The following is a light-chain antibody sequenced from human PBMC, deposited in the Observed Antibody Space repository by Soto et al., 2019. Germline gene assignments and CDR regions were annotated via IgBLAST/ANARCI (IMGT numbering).Light chain of an antibody. V-gene: IGLV2-14*01. CDR2: DVN. J-gene: IGLJ1*01. CDR3: SSYTTSSTDV. CDR1: SSDVGGYNY. Sequence: QSALTQPASVSGFPGQPITISCTGTSSDVGGYNYVSWYQQHPGKAPKVMIYDVNNRPSGVPNRFSGSKSGNTASLTISGLQAEDEADYYCSSYTTSSTDVFGSGTKVTVL.